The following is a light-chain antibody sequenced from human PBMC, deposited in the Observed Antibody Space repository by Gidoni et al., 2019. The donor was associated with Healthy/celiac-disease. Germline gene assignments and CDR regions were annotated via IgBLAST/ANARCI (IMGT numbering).Light chain of an antibody. Sequence: DIQMTQSPSSLSASVGDRVTITCQASRDISNYLNWYQQKPGKAPKLLIYDASNVETGVPSRFSRSRSGTDFTFTISSLQPEDIATYYCQQYDNRPPSLTFGGGTKVEIK. CDR3: QQYDNRPPSLT. J-gene: IGKJ4*01. CDR1: RDISNY. V-gene: IGKV1-33*01. CDR2: DAS.